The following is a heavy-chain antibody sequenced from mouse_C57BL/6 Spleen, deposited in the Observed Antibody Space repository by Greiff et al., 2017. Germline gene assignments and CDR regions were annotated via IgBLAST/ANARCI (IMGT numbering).Heavy chain of an antibody. Sequence: LQESGAELVRPGSSVKLSCKASYFAFMASAMHWVKQRPGHGLAWIGSFTMYSDATEYSENFKGKATLTANTSSSTAYMELSSLTSEDSAVYYCARTIGSSSYYAMDCWGQGTSVTVSS. V-gene: IGHV1-49*01. CDR3: ARTIGSSSYYAMDC. CDR1: YFAFMASA. D-gene: IGHD1-1*01. CDR2: FTMYSDAT. J-gene: IGHJ4*01.